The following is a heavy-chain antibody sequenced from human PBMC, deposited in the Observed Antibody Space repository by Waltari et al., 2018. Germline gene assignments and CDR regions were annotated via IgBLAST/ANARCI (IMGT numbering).Heavy chain of an antibody. V-gene: IGHV4-59*01. J-gene: IGHJ5*02. CDR1: GGSINSYY. CDR3: ARGGGDYPRNWFDP. Sequence: QVHLQESGSGLVKPSETLSLTCTVSGGSINSYYWSWIRPSPGKGLEWIGYIYDSGNTNYNPSLKSRVTISVDTSKNQFSLKLASVTAADTAVYYCARGGGDYPRNWFDPWGQGTLVTVSS. D-gene: IGHD4-17*01. CDR2: IYDSGNT.